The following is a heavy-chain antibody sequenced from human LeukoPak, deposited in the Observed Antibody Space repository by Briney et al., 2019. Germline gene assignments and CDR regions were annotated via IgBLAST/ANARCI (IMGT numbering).Heavy chain of an antibody. CDR2: ISAYNGNT. CDR1: GYTFTSYG. Sequence: GASAKVSCKASGYTFTSYGISWVRQAPGQGLEWMGWISAYNGNTNYAQKLQGRVTMTTDTSTSTAYMELRSLRSDDTAVYYCVREYSSGYPDYWGQGTLVTVSS. CDR3: VREYSSGYPDY. V-gene: IGHV1-18*01. D-gene: IGHD6-19*01. J-gene: IGHJ4*02.